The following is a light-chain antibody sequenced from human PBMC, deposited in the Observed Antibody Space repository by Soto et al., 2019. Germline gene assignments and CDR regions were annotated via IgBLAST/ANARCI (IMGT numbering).Light chain of an antibody. CDR1: QSINTW. CDR3: QQYNSHSSYT. J-gene: IGKJ2*01. Sequence: DIQMTQSPSTLSASVGDRVTITCRASQSINTWLAWYQQKPGKAPKLLIYKASSLGSGVPSRFSGSGSGTEFTLTISSLQPDHFAIYYCQQYNSHSSYTFGQGTKLEIK. V-gene: IGKV1-5*03. CDR2: KAS.